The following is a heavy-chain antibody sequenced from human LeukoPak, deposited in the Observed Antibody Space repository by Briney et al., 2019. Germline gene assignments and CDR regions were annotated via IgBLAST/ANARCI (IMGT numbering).Heavy chain of an antibody. V-gene: IGHV3-33*01. CDR2: IWYDGSNK. CDR1: GFTFSSYG. J-gene: IGHJ2*01. Sequence: PGRSLRLSCAASGFTFSSYGMHWVRQAPGKGLEWVAVIWYDGSNKYYADSVKGRFTISRDNSKNTLYLQMYSPRAEDTAVYYCARDQGQWLVPRYFDLWGRGTLVTVSS. D-gene: IGHD6-19*01. CDR3: ARDQGQWLVPRYFDL.